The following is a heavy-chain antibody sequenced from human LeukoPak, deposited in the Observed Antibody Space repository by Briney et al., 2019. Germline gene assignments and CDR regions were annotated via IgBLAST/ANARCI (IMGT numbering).Heavy chain of an antibody. CDR2: IIPILGIA. Sequence: GASVKVSCKASGGTFSRYVIRWVRQAPGQGLEWMGRIIPILGIANYAQKFQGRVTITADKSTSTAYMELSSLRSEDTAVYYCARDAFRVVITLYWGQGTLVTVSS. D-gene: IGHD3-10*01. J-gene: IGHJ4*02. CDR3: ARDAFRVVITLY. V-gene: IGHV1-69*04. CDR1: GGTFSRYV.